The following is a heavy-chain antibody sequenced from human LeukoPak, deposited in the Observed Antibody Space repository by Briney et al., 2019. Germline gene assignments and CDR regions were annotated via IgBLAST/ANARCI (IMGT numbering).Heavy chain of an antibody. CDR3: ARATSIAAPSFDY. D-gene: IGHD6-6*01. Sequence: SETLSLTCTVSGGSISSGGYYWSWIRQPPGKGLEWIGYIYHSGSTYYNPSLKSRVTISVDRSKNQFSLKLSSVTAADTAVYYCARATSIAAPSFDYWGQGTLVTVSS. CDR1: GGSISSGGYY. J-gene: IGHJ4*02. CDR2: IYHSGST. V-gene: IGHV4-30-2*01.